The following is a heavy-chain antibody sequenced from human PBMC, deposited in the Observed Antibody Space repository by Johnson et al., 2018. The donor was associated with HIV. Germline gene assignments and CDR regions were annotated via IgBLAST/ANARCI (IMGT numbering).Heavy chain of an antibody. J-gene: IGHJ3*02. D-gene: IGHD5-18*01. CDR3: ARDLDTAMVTCAFDI. CDR1: GFTFSSYG. Sequence: QMLLVESGGGVVQPGRSLRLSCAASGFTFSSYGMHWVRQAPGKGLEWVAVISYDGSNKYYADSVKGRLTISRDNSKNTLYLQMNSLRAEDTAVYYCARDLDTAMVTCAFDIWGQGTMVTVSS. CDR2: ISYDGSNK. V-gene: IGHV3-30*19.